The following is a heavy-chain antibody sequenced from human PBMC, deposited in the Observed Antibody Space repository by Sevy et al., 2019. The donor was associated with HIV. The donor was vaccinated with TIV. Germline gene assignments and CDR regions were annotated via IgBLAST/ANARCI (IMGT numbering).Heavy chain of an antibody. J-gene: IGHJ6*02. CDR3: ARGGIAAAGKGNYYYYYGMDV. CDR2: IIPIFGTA. CDR1: GGTFSSYA. V-gene: IGHV1-69*13. Sequence: GASVKVSCKASGGTFSSYAISWVRQAPGQGLEWMGGIIPIFGTANYAQKFQGRVTITADESTSTAYMELSSLRSEDTAVYYCARGGIAAAGKGNYYYYYGMDVWGQGTTVTVSS. D-gene: IGHD6-13*01.